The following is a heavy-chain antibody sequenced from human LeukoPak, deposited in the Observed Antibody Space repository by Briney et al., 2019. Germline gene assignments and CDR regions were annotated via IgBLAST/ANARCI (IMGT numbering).Heavy chain of an antibody. J-gene: IGHJ4*02. Sequence: SETLSLTCTVSGGSISSYYWSWIRQPPGKGLEWIGYIYYNGSTNYNPSLKSRVTISVDTSKNQFSLKLSSVTAADTAVYYCARIRAKTFDYWGQGTLVTASS. CDR1: GGSISSYY. V-gene: IGHV4-59*01. CDR3: ARIRAKTFDY. CDR2: IYYNGST.